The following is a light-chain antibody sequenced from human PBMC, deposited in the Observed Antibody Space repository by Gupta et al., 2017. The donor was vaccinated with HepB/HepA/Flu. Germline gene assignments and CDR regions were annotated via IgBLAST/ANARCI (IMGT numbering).Light chain of an antibody. Sequence: QSALTQPRSVSGSPRQSVTISCTRTSSDVGGYNYVSCHQQHPGTAPQLMIYDVSKRPAGVPDRFSGSKCGNTASMXIXGLQAEXEDDYYCCSYAGSYVVFGGGTKLTGL. CDR3: CSYAGSYVV. CDR2: DVS. CDR1: SSDVGGYNY. V-gene: IGLV2-11*01. J-gene: IGLJ2*01.